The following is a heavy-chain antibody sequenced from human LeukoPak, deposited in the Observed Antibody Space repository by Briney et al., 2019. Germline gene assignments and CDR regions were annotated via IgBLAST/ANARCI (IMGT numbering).Heavy chain of an antibody. CDR2: MNPNSGNT. D-gene: IGHD3-9*01. V-gene: IGHV1-8*01. J-gene: IGHJ6*03. CDR3: ARAVRYTRNYHYYMDV. Sequence: ASVKVSCKASGYTFTSYDINWVRQATGQGLEWMGWMNPNSGNTGYAQKFQGRVTMTRNTSISTAYMELSSLRSEDTAVYYCARAVRYTRNYHYYMDVWGKGTTVTVSS. CDR1: GYTFTSYD.